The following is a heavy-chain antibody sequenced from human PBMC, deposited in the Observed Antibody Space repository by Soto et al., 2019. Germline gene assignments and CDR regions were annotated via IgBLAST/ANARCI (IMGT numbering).Heavy chain of an antibody. CDR3: ATRSSGWYVDY. V-gene: IGHV3-23*01. D-gene: IGHD6-19*01. Sequence: EVQLLESGGGLVQPGGSLRLSCAASGFTFSSYAMSWVRQAPGKGLEWVSAISGSGGSTYYADSVKGRFTISRDNSKNSLYRQRTSRRAEDTAVYYWATRSSGWYVDYWGQGTLVTVSS. J-gene: IGHJ4*02. CDR2: ISGSGGST. CDR1: GFTFSSYA.